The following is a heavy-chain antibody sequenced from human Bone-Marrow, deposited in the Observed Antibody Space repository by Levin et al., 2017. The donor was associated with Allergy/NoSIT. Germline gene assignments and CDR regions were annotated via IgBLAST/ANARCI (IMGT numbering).Heavy chain of an antibody. CDR3: AKNRGYLVSSGYFDY. CDR2: CSGSGGGT. J-gene: IGHJ4*02. V-gene: IGHV3-23*01. D-gene: IGHD3-22*01. Sequence: GGSLRLSCAASGFTFSNYAMSWVRQAPGKGLEWVSTCSGSGGGTHYADSVKGRFTVSRDDSKNTLYLQMDSLRAEDTAVYYCAKNRGYLVSSGYFDYWGQGTLVTVSA. CDR1: GFTFSNYA.